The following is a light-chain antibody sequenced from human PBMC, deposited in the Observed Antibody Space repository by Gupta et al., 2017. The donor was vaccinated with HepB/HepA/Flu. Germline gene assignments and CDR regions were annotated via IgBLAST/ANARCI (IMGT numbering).Light chain of an antibody. CDR3: QQYGSSPIA. V-gene: IGKV3-20*01. CDR2: GAS. J-gene: IGKJ5*01. Sequence: EIVLTQSPGTLSLSPGERATLSCRASQSVSGKFLAWYQQKPGQAPRLLIHGASTWATGIPDRFSGSGSGADFTLTISRLEPEDFGVYYCQQYGSSPIAFGQGTRVEI. CDR1: QSVSGKF.